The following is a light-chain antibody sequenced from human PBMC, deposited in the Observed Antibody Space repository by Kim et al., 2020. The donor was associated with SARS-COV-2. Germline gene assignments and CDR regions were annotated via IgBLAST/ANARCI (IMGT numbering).Light chain of an antibody. CDR3: QVWDSCSDHPV. CDR2: YDS. CDR1: NIGSKS. J-gene: IGLJ3*02. Sequence: SYELTQPPSVSVAPGKTTRITCGGNNIGSKSVHWYQQKPGQAPVLVIYYDSDRPSGIPERFSGYNSGNTATLTISRVEAGDEAYYYCQVWDSCSDHPVFGGGTQLTVL. V-gene: IGLV3-21*04.